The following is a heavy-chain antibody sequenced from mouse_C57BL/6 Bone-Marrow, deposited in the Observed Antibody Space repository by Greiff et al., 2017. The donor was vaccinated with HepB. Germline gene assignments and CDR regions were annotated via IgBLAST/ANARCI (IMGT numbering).Heavy chain of an antibody. V-gene: IGHV5-17*01. CDR1: GFTFSDYG. D-gene: IGHD1-1*01. CDR3: ARGGNYYYGSSYGAWFAY. CDR2: ISSGSSTI. Sequence: EVKVEESGGGLVKPGGSLKLSCAASGFTFSDYGMHWVRQAPEKGLEWVAYISSGSSTIYYADTVKGRFTISRDNAKNTLFLKMTSLRSEDTAMYYCARGGNYYYGSSYGAWFAYWGQGTLVTVSA. J-gene: IGHJ3*01.